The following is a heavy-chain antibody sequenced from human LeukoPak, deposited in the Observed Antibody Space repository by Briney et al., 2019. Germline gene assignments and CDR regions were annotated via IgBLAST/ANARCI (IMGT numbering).Heavy chain of an antibody. Sequence: PGRSLRLSCAAPGFTFSSYGMHWVRQAPGKGLEWVAAVSYDGSNKYFADSVKGRFTISRDNSRNTLYLQMNSLRAEDTAVYYCAKCAAAAGTLSSYGMDIWGQGTTVTVS. D-gene: IGHD6-13*01. V-gene: IGHV3-30*18. CDR1: GFTFSSYG. CDR2: VSYDGSNK. CDR3: AKCAAAAGTLSSYGMDI. J-gene: IGHJ6*02.